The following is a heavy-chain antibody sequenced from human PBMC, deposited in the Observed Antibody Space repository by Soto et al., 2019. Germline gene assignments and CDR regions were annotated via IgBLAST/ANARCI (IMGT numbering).Heavy chain of an antibody. CDR1: GFTFSINA. J-gene: IGHJ3*02. D-gene: IGHD3-10*01. Sequence: PGGSLRLSCAASGFTFSINAMSWVRQAPGKGLERVANIKPDGSEKYYVDSVKGRFTISRDNAKDSLYLQMNSLRAEDTAVYYCAKNYYWAFDIWGQGTMVTVSS. CDR3: AKNYYWAFDI. CDR2: IKPDGSEK. V-gene: IGHV3-7*03.